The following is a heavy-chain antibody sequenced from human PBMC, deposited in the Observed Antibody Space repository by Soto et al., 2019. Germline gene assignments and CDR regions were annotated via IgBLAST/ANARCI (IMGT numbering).Heavy chain of an antibody. Sequence: SGPTLVNPTQTLTLTCTFSGFSLSTSGVGVGWIRQPPGKALEWLALIYWDDDKRYSPSLKSRLTITKDTSKNQVVLTMTNMDPVDTATYYCAHRPRASRNEPRTNWFDPWGQGTLVTVSS. CDR1: GFSLSTSGVG. J-gene: IGHJ5*02. CDR3: AHRPRASRNEPRTNWFDP. V-gene: IGHV2-5*02. CDR2: IYWDDDK.